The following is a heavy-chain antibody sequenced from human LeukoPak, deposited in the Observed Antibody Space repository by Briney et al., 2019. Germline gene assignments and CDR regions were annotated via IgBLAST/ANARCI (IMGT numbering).Heavy chain of an antibody. D-gene: IGHD4-17*01. CDR1: GFTVSSNY. CDR3: ARDARHDLDYGDYGGAFDI. CDR2: IYSCGST. J-gene: IGHJ3*02. V-gene: IGHV3-66*01. Sequence: PGGSLRLSCAASGFTVSSNYMSWVRQAPGKGLEWVSVIYSCGSTYYADSVKGRFTISRDNSKNTLYLQMNSLRAEDTAVYYCARDARHDLDYGDYGGAFDIWGQGTMVTVSS.